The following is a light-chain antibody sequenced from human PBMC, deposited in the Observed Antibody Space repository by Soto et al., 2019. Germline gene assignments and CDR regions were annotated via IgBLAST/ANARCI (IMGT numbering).Light chain of an antibody. CDR1: QTISSW. Sequence: CPSGEERGTLSCRASQTISSWLAWYQQRPGKAPKLLIYKASSLEIGVPSRGSGSGSGIAVSLLIRSPEPDDFATYYCEQYNLYSTFGQGTRLEIK. CDR2: KAS. CDR3: EQYNLYST. J-gene: IGKJ5*01. V-gene: IGKV1-5*03.